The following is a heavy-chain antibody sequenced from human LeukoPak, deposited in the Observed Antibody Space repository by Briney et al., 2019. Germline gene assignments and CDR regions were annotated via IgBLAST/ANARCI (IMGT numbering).Heavy chain of an antibody. CDR3: ARVVWGAITIFGVVIPNWFDP. V-gene: IGHV4-4*07. CDR2: IYTSGST. J-gene: IGHJ5*02. CDR1: GGSISSYY. Sequence: PSETLSLTCTVSGGSISSYYWSWIRQPAGKGLEWIGRIYTSGSTNYNPSLKSRVTMSVGTSKNQFSLKLSSVTAADTAVYYCARVVWGAITIFGVVIPNWFDPWGQGTLVTVSS. D-gene: IGHD3-3*01.